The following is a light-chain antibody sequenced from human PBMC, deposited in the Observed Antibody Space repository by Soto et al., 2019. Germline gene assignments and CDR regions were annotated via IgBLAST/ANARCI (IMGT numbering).Light chain of an antibody. Sequence: EIVLTQSPATLSLSPGERATLSCRASQSVSSYLAWYQQKPGQAPRLLIYDASNRATGIPARFSGSGSGTDLTLTISRLEPEDFAVYYCQQRSNLPPYTFGQGTKLEIK. CDR1: QSVSSY. V-gene: IGKV3-11*01. CDR3: QQRSNLPPYT. CDR2: DAS. J-gene: IGKJ2*01.